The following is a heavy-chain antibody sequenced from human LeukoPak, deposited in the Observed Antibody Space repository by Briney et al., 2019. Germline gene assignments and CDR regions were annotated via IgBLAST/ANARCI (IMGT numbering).Heavy chain of an antibody. CDR1: GFTFSSYW. CDR2: INPDGSST. J-gene: IGHJ4*02. D-gene: IGHD6-19*01. V-gene: IGHV3-74*01. Sequence: GSLRLSCAASGFTFSSYWMHWVRQAPGKGLVWVSRINPDGSSTSYADSVKGRFTISRDNAKNTVYLQMNSLRAEDTAVYYCARATAVAFDSWGQGTLVTVSS. CDR3: ARATAVAFDS.